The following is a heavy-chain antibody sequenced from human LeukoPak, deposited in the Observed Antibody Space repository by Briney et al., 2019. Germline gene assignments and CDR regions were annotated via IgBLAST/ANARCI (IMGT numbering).Heavy chain of an antibody. V-gene: IGHV4-34*01. Sequence: PSETLSLTCAVYGGSFSGYYWSWTRQPPGKGLEWIGEINHSGSTNYNPSLTSRVTISVDTSKNQFSLKLSSVTAADTAVYYCARGLSRAYYYGSGSYANWFDPWGQGTLVTVSS. CDR3: ARGLSRAYYYGSGSYANWFDP. D-gene: IGHD3-10*01. CDR2: INHSGST. CDR1: GGSFSGYY. J-gene: IGHJ5*02.